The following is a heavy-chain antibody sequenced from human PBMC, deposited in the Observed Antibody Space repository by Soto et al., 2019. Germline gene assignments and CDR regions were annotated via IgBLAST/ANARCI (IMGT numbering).Heavy chain of an antibody. CDR1: CGSISSGDYY. CDR3: ARYKRGGYSYGYYFDY. V-gene: IGHV4-30-4*01. CDR2: IYYSGST. Sequence: SETLSLTFTVSCGSISSGDYYWSWIRQPPGKGLEWIGYIYYSGSTYYNPSLKSRVTISVDTSKNQFSLKLSSVTAADTAVYYCARYKRGGYSYGYYFDYWGQGTLVTVSS. J-gene: IGHJ4*02. D-gene: IGHD5-18*01.